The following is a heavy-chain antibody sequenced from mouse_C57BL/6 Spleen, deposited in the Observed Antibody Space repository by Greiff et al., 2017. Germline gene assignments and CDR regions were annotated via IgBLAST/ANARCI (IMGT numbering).Heavy chain of an antibody. D-gene: IGHD1-1*01. V-gene: IGHV7-3*01. CDR1: GFTFTDYY. Sequence: EVTVVASGGGLVQPGGSLSLSCAASGFTFTDYYMSWVRQPPGKALEWLGFIRNKANGYTTEYSASVKGRFTISRDNSQSILYLQMNDLRAEDSATYYFAIGDYYGSSLLAYWGQGTLVTVSA. CDR2: IRNKANGYTT. CDR3: AIGDYYGSSLLAY. J-gene: IGHJ3*01.